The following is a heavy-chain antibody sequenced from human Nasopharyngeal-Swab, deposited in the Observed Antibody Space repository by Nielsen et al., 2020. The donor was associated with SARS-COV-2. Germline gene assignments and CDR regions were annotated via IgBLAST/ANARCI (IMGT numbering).Heavy chain of an antibody. V-gene: IGHV4-4*02. Sequence: SETLSLTCAVSGGSVSSDNWWSWVRQPPGKRLEWIGEVKHNVSTNYNPSLKSRVTISLDKTKNQVSLRVNSLTAADTAVYYCAREVVGGLVDSWGQGILVTVSS. J-gene: IGHJ4*02. CDR1: GGSVSSDNW. CDR3: AREVVGGLVDS. CDR2: VKHNVST. D-gene: IGHD1-26*01.